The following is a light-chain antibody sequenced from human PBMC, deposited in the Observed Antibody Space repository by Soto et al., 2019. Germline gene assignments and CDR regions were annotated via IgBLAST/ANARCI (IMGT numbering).Light chain of an antibody. J-gene: IGKJ4*01. CDR1: QTVRNDY. CDR2: DAS. V-gene: IGKV3-20*01. CDR3: QQFSSYPRT. Sequence: EFVLTQSPGTLSLSPGERATLSCRASQTVRNDYLAWYEQKPGQAPRLLVDDASSRATGIPDRFSGGGSGTDFTLTISRLESEDFAVYYCQQFSSYPRTFGGGTKVDIK.